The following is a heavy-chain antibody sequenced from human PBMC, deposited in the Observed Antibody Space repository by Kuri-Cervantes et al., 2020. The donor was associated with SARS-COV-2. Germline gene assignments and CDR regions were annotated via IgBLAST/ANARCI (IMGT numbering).Heavy chain of an antibody. CDR3: ARVVGGGSYYAWGY. J-gene: IGHJ4*02. CDR1: GYTFTGYY. CDR2: INPNSGGT. D-gene: IGHD1-26*01. V-gene: IGHV1-2*02. Sequence: ASVKVSCKASGYTFTGYYMHWVRQAPGQGLEWMGWINPNSGGTNYAQKFQGRVTMTRDTSISTAYMELSRLRSDDTAAYYCARVVGGGSYYAWGYWGQGTLVTVSS.